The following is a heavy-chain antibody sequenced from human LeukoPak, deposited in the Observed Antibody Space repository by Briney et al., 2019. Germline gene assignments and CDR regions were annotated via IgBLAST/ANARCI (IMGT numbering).Heavy chain of an antibody. V-gene: IGHV1-8*03. CDR1: GYTFTSYD. CDR2: MNPNSGNT. D-gene: IGHD1-26*01. Sequence: GASVKVSCKASGYTFTSYDINWVRQATGQGLEWMGWMNPNSGNTGYAQKFQGRVTITRNTSISTAYMELSSLRSEDTAVYYCARPRSGSYMAFDIWGQGTMVTVSS. CDR3: ARPRSGSYMAFDI. J-gene: IGHJ3*02.